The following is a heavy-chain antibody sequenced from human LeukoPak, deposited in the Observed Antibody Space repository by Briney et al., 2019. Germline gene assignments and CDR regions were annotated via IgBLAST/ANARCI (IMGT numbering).Heavy chain of an antibody. D-gene: IGHD6-13*01. CDR1: GFTFSSYS. CDR2: ISSSSSTI. V-gene: IGHV3-48*04. Sequence: PGGSLRLSCAASGFTFSSYSMNWVRQAPGKGLEWLSYISSSSSTIYYADSVKGRFTISRDNAKNSLYLQMNSLRAEDTAVYYCAREEQQSGFDPWGQGTLVTVSS. J-gene: IGHJ5*02. CDR3: AREEQQSGFDP.